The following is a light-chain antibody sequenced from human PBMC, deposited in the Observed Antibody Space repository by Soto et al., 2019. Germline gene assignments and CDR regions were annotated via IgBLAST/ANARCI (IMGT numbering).Light chain of an antibody. V-gene: IGKV3-15*01. CDR2: GAS. Sequence: EIVMTQSPATLSVSPGERATLSCRASQSVSSNLAWYQQKPGQAPRLLIYGASTRATGIPSRFSGSGSVTDFTLTISSLLSEDFAVYYCQQYNNWPPITFGQGTRLEIK. J-gene: IGKJ5*01. CDR1: QSVSSN. CDR3: QQYNNWPPIT.